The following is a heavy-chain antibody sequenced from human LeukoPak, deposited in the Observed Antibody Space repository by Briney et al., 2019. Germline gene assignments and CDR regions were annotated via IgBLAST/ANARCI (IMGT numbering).Heavy chain of an antibody. CDR3: AKDGEQQLDPYYYYGMDV. D-gene: IGHD6-13*01. J-gene: IGHJ6*02. CDR2: INQDGSEE. Sequence: GGSLRLSCAASGLPFSTYWMSWVRQSPGKGLHWVPNINQDGSEENSLYSVKGRFTISRDNAKNSLYLQMNSLRVEDTAVYYCAKDGEQQLDPYYYYGMDVWGQGTKVNVSS. V-gene: IGHV3-7*01. CDR1: GLPFSTYW.